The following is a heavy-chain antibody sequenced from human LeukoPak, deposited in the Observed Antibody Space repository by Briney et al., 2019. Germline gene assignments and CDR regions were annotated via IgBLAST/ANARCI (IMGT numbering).Heavy chain of an antibody. J-gene: IGHJ4*02. D-gene: IGHD2-21*01. CDR3: ARVAGNCGGDCYRLVY. CDR1: GYTFTSYD. CDR2: MNPNSGNT. Sequence: ASVKVSCKASGYTFTSYDINWVRQATGQGLEWMGWMNPNSGNTGYAQKFQGRVTMTRNTSISKAFMELSSLRSEDTAVYYCARVAGNCGGDCYRLVYWGQGTLVTVAS. V-gene: IGHV1-8*01.